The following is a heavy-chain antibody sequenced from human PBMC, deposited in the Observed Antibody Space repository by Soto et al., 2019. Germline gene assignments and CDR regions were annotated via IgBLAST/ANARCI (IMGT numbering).Heavy chain of an antibody. V-gene: IGHV3-21*01. CDR3: ARDYKVADSNSYYYYGMDV. CDR1: GFTFSSYS. Sequence: GSLRLSFAASGFTFSSYSMNWVRQAPGKGLEWVSSISSSSSYIYYADSVKGRFTISRDNAKNSLYLQMNSLRAEDTAVYYCARDYKVADSNSYYYYGMDVWGQGTTVTVSS. D-gene: IGHD4-4*01. CDR2: ISSSSSYI. J-gene: IGHJ6*02.